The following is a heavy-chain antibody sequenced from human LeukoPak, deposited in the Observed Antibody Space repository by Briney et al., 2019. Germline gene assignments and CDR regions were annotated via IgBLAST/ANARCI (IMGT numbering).Heavy chain of an antibody. CDR1: GFTFSSYA. D-gene: IGHD2-2*03. Sequence: GGSLRLSCAASGFTFSSYAMSWVRQAPGKGLEWVSAISGSGGSTYYGDSVKGRFTISRDNSKNTLYLQMNSLRAEDTAVYYCAKGRGYCSSTSCQTGFDYWGQGTLVTVPS. CDR2: ISGSGGST. CDR3: AKGRGYCSSTSCQTGFDY. V-gene: IGHV3-23*01. J-gene: IGHJ4*02.